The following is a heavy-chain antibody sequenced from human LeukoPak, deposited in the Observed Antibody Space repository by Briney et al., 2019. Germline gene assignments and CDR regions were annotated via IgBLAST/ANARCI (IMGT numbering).Heavy chain of an antibody. J-gene: IGHJ4*02. CDR2: INTDGSST. V-gene: IGHV3-74*01. CDR1: GFTFSSYW. D-gene: IGHD5-12*01. CDR3: ASSGYSGYLGY. Sequence: PGGSLRLSCAASGFTFSSYWMHWVRQAPGKGLVWVSRINTDGSSTSYADSVKGRFTISRDNAKNTLYLQMNSLRAEDTAVYYCASSGYSGYLGYWGQGTLVTVSS.